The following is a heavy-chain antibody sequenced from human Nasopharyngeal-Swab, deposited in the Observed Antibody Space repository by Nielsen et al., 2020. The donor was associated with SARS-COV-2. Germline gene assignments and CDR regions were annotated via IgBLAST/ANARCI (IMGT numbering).Heavy chain of an antibody. J-gene: IGHJ4*02. D-gene: IGHD1-26*01. CDR2: IYTSGST. CDR3: ARGRIVGATGRQGYYFDY. V-gene: IGHV4-61*02. Sequence: SETLSLTCTVSGGSISSGSYCWSWIRQPAGKGLEWIGRIYTSGSTNYNPSLRSRVTISVDTSKNQFSLKLSSVTAADTAVYYCARGRIVGATGRQGYYFDYWGQGTLVTVSS. CDR1: GGSISSGSYC.